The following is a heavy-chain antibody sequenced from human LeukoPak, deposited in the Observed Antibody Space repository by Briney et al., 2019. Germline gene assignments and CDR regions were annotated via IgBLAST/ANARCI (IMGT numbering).Heavy chain of an antibody. Sequence: PGESLRLSCAPSGFTFSAYSPSWVRQAPGKGREWVGKIKKVGREKDYVDSVEGRFTSYRDNAKGSLYLQLNSLRAGDTAVYYCAIGFQRGDSPGWGQGTLVTVSS. CDR3: AIGFQRGDSPG. J-gene: IGHJ4*02. D-gene: IGHD2-21*02. V-gene: IGHV3-7*01. CDR2: IKKVGREK. CDR1: GFTFSAYS.